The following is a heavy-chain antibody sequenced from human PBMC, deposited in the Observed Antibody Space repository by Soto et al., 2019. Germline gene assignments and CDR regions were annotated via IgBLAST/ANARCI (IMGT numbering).Heavy chain of an antibody. D-gene: IGHD3-22*01. V-gene: IGHV4-39*01. Sequence: SETLSLTCTVSGGSISTNNYYWGWIRQPPGKGLEWIGSIYYSGNTYYKPSLKSRVAISVDTSKNQFSLKLSSVTAADTAVYYCARTDPYYYDSSGYYSHYFDYWGQGTLVTVSS. CDR3: ARTDPYYYDSSGYYSHYFDY. J-gene: IGHJ4*02. CDR1: GGSISTNNYY. CDR2: IYYSGNT.